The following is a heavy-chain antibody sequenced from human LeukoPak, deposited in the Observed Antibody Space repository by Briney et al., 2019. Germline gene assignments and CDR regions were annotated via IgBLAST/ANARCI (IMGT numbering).Heavy chain of an antibody. CDR3: ARLGGANNFAY. CDR2: IYPGDSDT. CDR1: GYSFTSYW. V-gene: IGHV5-51*01. Sequence: GESLKISCKWSGYSFTSYWIGWVRQMPGKGLERMGLIYPGDSDTRYSPSFQGQVTISAAKSISTASLQWSSLKASDTAMYYCARLGGANNFAYWGQGTLVTVSS. D-gene: IGHD3-16*01. J-gene: IGHJ4*02.